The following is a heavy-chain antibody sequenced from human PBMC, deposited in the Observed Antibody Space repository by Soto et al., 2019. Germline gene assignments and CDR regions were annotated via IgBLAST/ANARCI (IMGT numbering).Heavy chain of an antibody. CDR2: IIPIFGTA. CDR1: GGTFSSYA. D-gene: IGHD6-13*01. CDR3: AKNQQQLVPQFDP. J-gene: IGHJ5*02. Sequence: SVKVSCKASGGTFSSYAISWVRQAPGQGLEWMGGIIPIFGTANYAQKFQGRVTITADESTSTAYMELSSLRSEDTAVYYCAKNQQQLVPQFDPWGQGTLVTVSS. V-gene: IGHV1-69*13.